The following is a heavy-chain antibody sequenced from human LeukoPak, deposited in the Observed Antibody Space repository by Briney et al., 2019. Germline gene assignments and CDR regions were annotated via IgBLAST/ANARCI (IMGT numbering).Heavy chain of an antibody. CDR1: GYTFTNSY. V-gene: IGHV1-2*02. Sequence: ASVKVSCKASGYTFTNSYIHWVRQAPGQGLEWMGSMNPKSGGTKYAQKFQGRVSMTRDTSISTAYMELASLTSDDTAVYYCARAGGRSWFDPWGQGTLVAVSS. CDR3: ARAGGRSWFDP. J-gene: IGHJ5*02. D-gene: IGHD1-26*01. CDR2: MNPKSGGT.